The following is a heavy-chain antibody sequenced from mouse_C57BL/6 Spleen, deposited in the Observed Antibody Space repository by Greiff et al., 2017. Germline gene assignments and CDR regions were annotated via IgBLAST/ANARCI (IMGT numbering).Heavy chain of an antibody. J-gene: IGHJ2*01. D-gene: IGHD1-1*01. CDR2: ISDGGSYT. Sequence: DVKLVESGGGLVKPGGSLKLSCAASGFTFSSYAMSWVRQTPEKRLEWVATISDGGSYTYYPDNVKGRFTISRDNAKNNLYLQMSHLKSEDTAMXYCARYGTVAGGDYFDYWGQGTTLTVSS. CDR3: ARYGTVAGGDYFDY. CDR1: GFTFSSYA. V-gene: IGHV5-4*03.